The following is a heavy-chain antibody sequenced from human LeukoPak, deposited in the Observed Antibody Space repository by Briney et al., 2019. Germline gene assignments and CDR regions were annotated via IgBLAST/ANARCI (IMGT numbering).Heavy chain of an antibody. CDR1: GFTFSSYE. CDR3: AELGITMIGGV. V-gene: IGHV3-48*03. J-gene: IGHJ6*04. Sequence: EGSLRLTCAASGFTFSSYEMNWVRQAPGKGLEWVSYISSSGSTIYYADSVKGRFTISRDNAKNSLYLQMNSLRAEDTAVYYCAELGITMIGGVWGKGTTVTISS. D-gene: IGHD3-10*02. CDR2: ISSSGSTI.